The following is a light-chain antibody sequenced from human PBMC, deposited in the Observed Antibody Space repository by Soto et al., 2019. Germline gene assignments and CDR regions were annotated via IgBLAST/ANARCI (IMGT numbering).Light chain of an antibody. Sequence: DIQMTQSPSTLSASVGDRVTITCRASQSISSWLAWYQQKPGKAPNLLIYKASSLESGVPSRFSGSGSATEFTLTITSLPPDDFATYYCQQYNSYPLTFGGGTKVEIK. V-gene: IGKV1-5*03. CDR2: KAS. J-gene: IGKJ4*01. CDR1: QSISSW. CDR3: QQYNSYPLT.